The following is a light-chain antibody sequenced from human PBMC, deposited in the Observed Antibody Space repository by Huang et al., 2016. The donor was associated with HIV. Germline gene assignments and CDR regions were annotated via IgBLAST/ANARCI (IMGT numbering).Light chain of an antibody. J-gene: IGKJ4*01. CDR1: QSLFFSSNKRSY. Sequence: DIVMTQSPDSLAVSLGERATINCRSSQSLFFSSNKRSYLAWYQKKPGQPPKLVISWASAHESGVPDRFSDSGSETHFTLTNSSLQAEDVAVYYCQQYYHNPLTFGGGTKVEI. V-gene: IGKV4-1*01. CDR2: WAS. CDR3: QQYYHNPLT.